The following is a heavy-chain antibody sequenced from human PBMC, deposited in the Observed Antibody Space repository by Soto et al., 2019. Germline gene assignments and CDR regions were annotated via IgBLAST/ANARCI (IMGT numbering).Heavy chain of an antibody. CDR3: ASGGQTIIPKD. CDR2: INHGGST. CDR1: GGSFSGYY. J-gene: IGHJ4*02. Sequence: QVQLQQWGAGLLKPSETLSLTCAVYGGSFSGYYWSWTRQPPGKGLDWIGEINHGGSTNYNPSLKSRVTISIDTSKNQFSLKLSSVTAADTAVYYCASGGQTIIPKDWGQGTLVTVSS. D-gene: IGHD5-12*01. V-gene: IGHV4-34*02.